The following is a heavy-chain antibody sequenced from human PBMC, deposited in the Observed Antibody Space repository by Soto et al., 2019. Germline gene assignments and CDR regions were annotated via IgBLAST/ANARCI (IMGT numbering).Heavy chain of an antibody. Sequence: SVKVSCKASGGTFSSYATSWVRQAPGQGLEWMGGIIPIFGTANYAQKFQGRVTITADESTSTAYMELSSLRSEDTAVYYCAKWSGYYYYGMDVWGQGTTVTVSS. CDR1: GGTFSSYA. CDR2: IIPIFGTA. V-gene: IGHV1-69*13. J-gene: IGHJ6*02. D-gene: IGHD2-8*01. CDR3: AKWSGYYYYGMDV.